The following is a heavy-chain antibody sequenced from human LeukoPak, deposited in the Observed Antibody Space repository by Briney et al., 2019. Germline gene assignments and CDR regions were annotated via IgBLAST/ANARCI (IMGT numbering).Heavy chain of an antibody. J-gene: IGHJ3*02. CDR2: ISSNGGST. CDR1: GFTFSSYA. D-gene: IGHD1-26*01. V-gene: IGHV3-64*01. Sequence: GGSLRLSCAASGFTFSSYAMHWVRQAPGEGLEYVSAISSNGGSTYYANSVKGRFTISRDNSKNTLYLQMNSLRAEDMALYYCAKSGGSYWGDAFDIWGQGTMVTVSS. CDR3: AKSGGSYWGDAFDI.